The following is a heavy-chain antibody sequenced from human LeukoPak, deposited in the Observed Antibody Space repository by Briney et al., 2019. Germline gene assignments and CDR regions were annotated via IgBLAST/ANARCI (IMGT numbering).Heavy chain of an antibody. CDR1: GGSISSYY. V-gene: IGHV4-4*07. J-gene: IGHJ5*02. CDR3: ARLGWLYGSGSMNWFDP. CDR2: IYISGST. D-gene: IGHD3-10*01. Sequence: SETLSLTCTVSGGSISSYYWSWIRQPAGKGLEWIGRIYISGSTNYNPSLKSRVTMSVDTSKNHFSLTLSSVTAADTAVYYCARLGWLYGSGSMNWFDPWGQGTLVTVSS.